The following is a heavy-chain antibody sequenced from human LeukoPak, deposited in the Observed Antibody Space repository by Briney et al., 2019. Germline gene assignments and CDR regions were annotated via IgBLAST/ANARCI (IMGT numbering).Heavy chain of an antibody. CDR3: ARDRRYCSGDSCYSGVDY. V-gene: IGHV3-53*01. J-gene: IGHJ4*02. Sequence: PGGSLRLSCAVSEFTVSSNYMTWVRQAPGKGLEWVSVIYSGGDKYYADSVKGRFTISRDNSKNTLYLQMNSLRAEDTAVYYCARDRRYCSGDSCYSGVDYWGQGTLVTVSS. CDR1: EFTVSSNY. D-gene: IGHD2-15*01. CDR2: IYSGGDK.